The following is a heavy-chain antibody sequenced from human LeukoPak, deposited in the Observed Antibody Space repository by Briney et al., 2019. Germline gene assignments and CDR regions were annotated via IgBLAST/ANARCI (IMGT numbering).Heavy chain of an antibody. CDR2: INHSGST. J-gene: IGHJ4*02. D-gene: IGHD6-6*01. V-gene: IGHV4-34*01. CDR1: GGSFSGYY. Sequence: SETLSLTCAVYGGSFSGYYWSWIRQPPGKGLEWIGEINHSGSTNYNPSLKSRVTISVDTSKNQFSLKLSSVTAADTAVYYCARDRGRGSSSGFDYWGQGTLVTVSS. CDR3: ARDRGRGSSSGFDY.